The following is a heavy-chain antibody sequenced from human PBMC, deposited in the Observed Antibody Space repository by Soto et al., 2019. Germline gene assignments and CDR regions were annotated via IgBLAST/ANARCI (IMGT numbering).Heavy chain of an antibody. D-gene: IGHD3-3*01. CDR2: ISAYNGNT. Sequence: QVQLVQSGAEVKKPGASVKVSCKASGYTFTSYGISWVRQAPGQGLEWMGWISAYNGNTNNAQKFQGRVTMTTDTSTSTAYMELRSLRSDDTAVYYCARINYDFWSGYYPDLWGQGTLVTVSS. V-gene: IGHV1-18*01. J-gene: IGHJ5*02. CDR1: GYTFTSYG. CDR3: ARINYDFWSGYYPDL.